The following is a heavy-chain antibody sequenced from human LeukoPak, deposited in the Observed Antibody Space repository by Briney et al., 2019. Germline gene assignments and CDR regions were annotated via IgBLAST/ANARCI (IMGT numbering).Heavy chain of an antibody. Sequence: GESLQISCKGSGYRFTSYWIGWVRQMPGKGLEWMGIIYPGDSETRYSPSFLGQVTISVDKSITTAYLQWSSLKASDTAMYYCARRHSSSRFFDYGGQGTLVTVSS. D-gene: IGHD6-13*01. CDR3: ARRHSSSRFFDY. CDR1: GYRFTSYW. V-gene: IGHV5-51*01. J-gene: IGHJ4*02. CDR2: IYPGDSET.